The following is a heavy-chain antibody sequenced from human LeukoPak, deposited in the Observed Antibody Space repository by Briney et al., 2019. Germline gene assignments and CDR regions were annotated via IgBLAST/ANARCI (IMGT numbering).Heavy chain of an antibody. CDR3: ARAATIWNPDS. D-gene: IGHD5-12*01. Sequence: PSQTLSLTCTVSGGSISSGSYYWSWIRQPAGKGLEWIGRIYTSGSTNYNPSLKSRVTISVDTSKNQFSLKLSSVTAADTAVYYCARAATIWNPDSWGQGTLVTVSS. J-gene: IGHJ4*02. V-gene: IGHV4-61*02. CDR2: IYTSGST. CDR1: GGSISSGSYY.